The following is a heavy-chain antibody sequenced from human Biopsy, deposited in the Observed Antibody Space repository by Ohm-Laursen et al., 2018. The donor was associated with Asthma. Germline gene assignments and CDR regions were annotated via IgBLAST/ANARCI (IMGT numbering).Heavy chain of an antibody. Sequence: TLSLTWAVSGGSISSGGYSWSWIRQPPGKGLEWIGYIYHSGSTYYNPSLKSRVTISVDRSKNQFSLKLSSVTAADTAVHYCARVKDGYNFDYWGQGTLVTVSS. CDR2: IYHSGST. D-gene: IGHD5-24*01. J-gene: IGHJ4*02. CDR1: GGSISSGGYS. CDR3: ARVKDGYNFDY. V-gene: IGHV4-30-2*01.